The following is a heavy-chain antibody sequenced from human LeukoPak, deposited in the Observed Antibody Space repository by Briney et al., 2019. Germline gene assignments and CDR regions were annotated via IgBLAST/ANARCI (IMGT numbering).Heavy chain of an antibody. D-gene: IGHD3-22*01. CDR2: VSTNDGNT. CDR1: GYTFTNYH. V-gene: IGHV1-18*01. CDR3: TRAPPGMTMMTDY. J-gene: IGHJ4*02. Sequence: ASVKVSCTASGYTFTNYHIAWVRQAPGQGLEWMGWVSTNDGNTVYAQRLQGRVTMTTDTSTSVAYLELRSLTSDDTAVYYCTRAPPGMTMMTDYWGQGTLVTVSS.